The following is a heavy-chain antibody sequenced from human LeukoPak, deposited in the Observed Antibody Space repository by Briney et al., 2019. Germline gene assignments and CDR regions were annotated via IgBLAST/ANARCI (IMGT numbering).Heavy chain of an antibody. D-gene: IGHD6-25*01. J-gene: IGHJ3*02. V-gene: IGHV4-59*08. Sequence: PSETLSLTCTVSGGXISSYYWSWIRQPPGKGLEWIGYIYYSGSTNYKPSLKSRVTISVDTSKNQISLNLRSVTAADTAVYYCARHSGRGNAFDIWGQGTRVTVSS. CDR3: ARHSGRGNAFDI. CDR1: GGXISSYY. CDR2: IYYSGST.